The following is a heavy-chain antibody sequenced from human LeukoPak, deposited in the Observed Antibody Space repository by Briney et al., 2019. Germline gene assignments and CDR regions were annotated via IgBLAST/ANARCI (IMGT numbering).Heavy chain of an antibody. V-gene: IGHV3-23*01. Sequence: GGSLRLSCAASGFTFSSYAMSWVRQAPGKGLEWVSATSGSGDSTYYGDSVKGRFTISRDNSKNTLYLQMNSLRAEDTAVYYCAKTRPLDSSSWSHGDYWGQGTLVTVSS. CDR1: GFTFSSYA. J-gene: IGHJ4*02. CDR2: TSGSGDST. D-gene: IGHD6-13*01. CDR3: AKTRPLDSSSWSHGDY.